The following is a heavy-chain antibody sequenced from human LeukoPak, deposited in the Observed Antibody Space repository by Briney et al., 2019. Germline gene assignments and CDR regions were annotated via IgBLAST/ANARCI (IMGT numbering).Heavy chain of an antibody. CDR2: ISAYNGNT. Sequence: GASVKVSCKASGYTFTSYGISWVRQAPGQGLEWMGWISAYNGNTNYAQKLQGRVTMTTDTSTSTAYMELRSLRSDDTAVYYCARDLRRANYYDSSGYCDYWGQGTLVTVSS. J-gene: IGHJ4*02. D-gene: IGHD3-22*01. V-gene: IGHV1-18*01. CDR1: GYTFTSYG. CDR3: ARDLRRANYYDSSGYCDY.